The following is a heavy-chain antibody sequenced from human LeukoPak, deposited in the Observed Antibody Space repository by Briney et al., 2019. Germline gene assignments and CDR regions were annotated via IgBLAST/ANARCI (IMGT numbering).Heavy chain of an antibody. CDR1: GDSLSSYY. Sequence: SETLSLTCTVSGDSLSSYYWNWIRQPAGKGLEWIGRLYASGSTKYNPSLQSRVTMSVDTSKNQFSLKLSSVTAADTAVYYCARGQYHLLYWYFDLRGRGTLVTVSS. V-gene: IGHV4-4*07. D-gene: IGHD2-2*01. CDR3: ARGQYHLLYWYFDL. CDR2: LYASGST. J-gene: IGHJ2*01.